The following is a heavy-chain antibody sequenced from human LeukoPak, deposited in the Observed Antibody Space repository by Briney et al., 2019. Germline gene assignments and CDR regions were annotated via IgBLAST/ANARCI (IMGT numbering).Heavy chain of an antibody. Sequence: PGGSLRLSCAASGFTFSSYAMSWVRQAPGKGLEWVSAISGSGGSTYYAESVKGRFTISRDNSKNTLYLQMNSMRAEDTAVYYCAKGRTRCSGGSCYGGQFDYWGQGTLVTVSS. J-gene: IGHJ4*02. V-gene: IGHV3-23*01. D-gene: IGHD2-15*01. CDR1: GFTFSSYA. CDR2: ISGSGGST. CDR3: AKGRTRCSGGSCYGGQFDY.